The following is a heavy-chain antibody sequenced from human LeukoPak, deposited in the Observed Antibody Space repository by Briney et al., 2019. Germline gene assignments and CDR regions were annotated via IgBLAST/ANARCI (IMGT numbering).Heavy chain of an antibody. Sequence: GGSLRLSCAASGFTFNDYNMNWVRQAPGKGLEWVSYISSSSNTIYYADSVKGRLIISRDNAKNSLYLQMNSLRDEDTAVFYCARGNYYDSSGYFVYWGQGTLVTVSS. CDR3: ARGNYYDSSGYFVY. V-gene: IGHV3-48*02. D-gene: IGHD3-22*01. J-gene: IGHJ4*02. CDR2: ISSSSNTI. CDR1: GFTFNDYN.